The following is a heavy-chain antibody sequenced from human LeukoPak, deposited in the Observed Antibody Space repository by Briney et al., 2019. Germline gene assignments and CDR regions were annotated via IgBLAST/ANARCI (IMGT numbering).Heavy chain of an antibody. D-gene: IGHD1-26*01. CDR3: AKDSYSKGDY. Sequence: PGGPLRLSCAASGFSFSSYWMSWVRQAPGKGLEWVANIKQDGSESNYVGSVKGRFTISRDNAKNSLYLQMNSLRAEDTAVYYCAKDSYSKGDYWGQGTLVTVSS. J-gene: IGHJ4*02. CDR1: GFSFSSYW. CDR2: IKQDGSES. V-gene: IGHV3-7*05.